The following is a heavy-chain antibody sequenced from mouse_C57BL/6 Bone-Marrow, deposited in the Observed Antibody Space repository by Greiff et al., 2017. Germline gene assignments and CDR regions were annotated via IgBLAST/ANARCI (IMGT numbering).Heavy chain of an antibody. Sequence: VQLQQSGAELVRPGASVKLSCTASGFNIKDDYMHWVKQRPEQGLEWIGWIDPENGDTESASKFQGKATITADTSSNTAYLQLSSLTSEDTAVYYCTTPATYYFDYWGQGTTLTVSS. CDR1: GFNIKDDY. CDR3: TTPATYYFDY. CDR2: IDPENGDT. D-gene: IGHD1-1*01. J-gene: IGHJ2*01. V-gene: IGHV14-4*01.